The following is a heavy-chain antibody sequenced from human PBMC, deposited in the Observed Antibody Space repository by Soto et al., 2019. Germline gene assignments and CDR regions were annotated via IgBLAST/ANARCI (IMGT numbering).Heavy chain of an antibody. V-gene: IGHV1-18*01. CDR2: ISAYNGNT. J-gene: IGHJ5*02. CDR3: ARVIGTTMIVAGWFDP. D-gene: IGHD3-22*01. Sequence: GASVKVSCKASGYTFTSYGISWVRQAPGQGLEWMGWISAYNGNTNYAQKLQGRVTMTTDTSTSTAYMELRSLRSDDTAVYYSARVIGTTMIVAGWFDPWGQGTLVTVSS. CDR1: GYTFTSYG.